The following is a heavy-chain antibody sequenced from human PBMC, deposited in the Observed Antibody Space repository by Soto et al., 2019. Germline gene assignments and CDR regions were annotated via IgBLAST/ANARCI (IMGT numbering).Heavy chain of an antibody. D-gene: IGHD6-19*01. Sequence: QVQLVQSGAEVKKPGSSVKVSCKASGGTFSSYAISWVRQAPGQGLEWMGGIIPIFGTANYAQKFQGRVNXTADESTSTAYMEMSSLKSEDTAVYYCASSADSSGWYYFEYWGQGTRVTVSS. J-gene: IGHJ4*02. V-gene: IGHV1-69*12. CDR1: GGTFSSYA. CDR3: ASSADSSGWYYFEY. CDR2: IIPIFGTA.